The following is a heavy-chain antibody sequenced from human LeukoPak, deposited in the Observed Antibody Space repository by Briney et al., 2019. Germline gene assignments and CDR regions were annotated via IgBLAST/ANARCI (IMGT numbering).Heavy chain of an antibody. D-gene: IGHD2-15*01. J-gene: IGHJ4*02. CDR1: GGSISSYY. CDR2: IYSSGST. Sequence: SETLSLTCTDSGGSISSYYWSWIRQAPGKGLEWIGYIYSSGSTNYNPSLKSRVTISVDTSKKQFSLKLSSVTAADTAVYYCARSECSGGSCSFNYWGQGTLVTVSS. V-gene: IGHV4-59*08. CDR3: ARSECSGGSCSFNY.